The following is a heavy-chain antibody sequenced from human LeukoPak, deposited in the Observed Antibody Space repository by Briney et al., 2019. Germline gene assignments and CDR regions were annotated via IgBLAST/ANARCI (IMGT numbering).Heavy chain of an antibody. CDR3: ARGRTTVTTQRYFDV. CDR2: VSVYNGDT. CDR1: GYTFSTHG. V-gene: IGHV1-18*01. J-gene: IGHJ2*01. Sequence: ASVKVSCKASGYTFSTHGINWVRQAPGHGLEWMGWVSVYNGDTNYAQKFQDRVFMTTDTSTSTAYVELRSLRSDDTAIYFCARGRTTVTTQRYFDVWGRGTLVIVSS. D-gene: IGHD4-17*01.